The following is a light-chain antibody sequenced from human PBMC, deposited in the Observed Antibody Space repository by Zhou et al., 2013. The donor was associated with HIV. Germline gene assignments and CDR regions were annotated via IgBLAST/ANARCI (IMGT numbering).Light chain of an antibody. V-gene: IGKV3-20*01. J-gene: IGKJ1*01. CDR2: GAS. CDR1: QSVTSSC. CDR3: QQCDTSPRT. Sequence: EIVLAQSPGTLSLSPGVRATLSCRASQSVTSSCLAWYQQKPGQAPRLLIYGASSRATGIPDRFSGGGSRTDFTLTISRLEPEDFAVYYCQQCDTSPRTFGQGTKVEIK.